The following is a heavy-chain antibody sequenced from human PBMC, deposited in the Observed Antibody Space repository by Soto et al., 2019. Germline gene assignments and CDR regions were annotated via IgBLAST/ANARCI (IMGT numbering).Heavy chain of an antibody. CDR2: SNRDGSDT. CDR1: GFTFGGYW. D-gene: IGHD3-9*01. Sequence: GGSLRLSCAASGFTFGGYWMHWVRQAPGKGLEWVSRSNRDGSDTNYADSVKGRFTVSRDNAKNTLFLQMNGLGAEDTAVYFCAREYYGLLAGYYMDPWGQGTLVTVSS. J-gene: IGHJ5*02. CDR3: AREYYGLLAGYYMDP. V-gene: IGHV3-74*01.